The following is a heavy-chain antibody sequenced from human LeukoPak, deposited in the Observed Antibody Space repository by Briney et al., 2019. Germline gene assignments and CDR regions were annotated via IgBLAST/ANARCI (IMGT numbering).Heavy chain of an antibody. D-gene: IGHD1-26*01. J-gene: IGHJ6*02. Sequence: SETLSLTCTVSGGSISNYYWSWIRQPPGKGLEWIGYIYHSGSTYYNPSLKSRVTISVDRSKNQFSLKLSSVTAADTAVYYCARVVGATTRDYYYGMDVWGQGTTVTVSS. CDR1: GGSISNYY. CDR3: ARVVGATTRDYYYGMDV. CDR2: IYHSGST. V-gene: IGHV4-59*12.